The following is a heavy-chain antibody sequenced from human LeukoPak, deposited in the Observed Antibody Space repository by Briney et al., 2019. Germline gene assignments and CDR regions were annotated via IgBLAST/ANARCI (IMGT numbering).Heavy chain of an antibody. CDR2: IISSSSYI. CDR1: GFTFSSYS. Sequence: SGGCLRLSCAASGFTFSSYSMNWVRQAPGKGLEWVSSIISSSSYIYYADSVKGRFTISRDNAKNSLYLQMDSLRAEDTAVYYCARDWPTIAAAGTIPEYFQHWGLGTLVTISS. D-gene: IGHD6-13*01. J-gene: IGHJ1*01. V-gene: IGHV3-21*01. CDR3: ARDWPTIAAAGTIPEYFQH.